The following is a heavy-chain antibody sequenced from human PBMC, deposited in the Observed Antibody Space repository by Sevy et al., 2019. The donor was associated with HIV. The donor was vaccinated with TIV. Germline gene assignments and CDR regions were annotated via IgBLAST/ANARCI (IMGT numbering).Heavy chain of an antibody. D-gene: IGHD2-15*01. V-gene: IGHV3-23*01. CDR3: AKGFCSGGSCPRDYYYYGMDV. J-gene: IGHJ6*02. CDR2: ISVSGRST. Sequence: GGSLRLSCAASEFTFSSYAMNWVRQAPGKGLEWVSSISVSGRSTYYADSVEGRFTISRDNSKNTLYLQMNSLRADDTAVYYCAKGFCSGGSCPRDYYYYGMDVWCQGTTVTVSS. CDR1: EFTFSSYA.